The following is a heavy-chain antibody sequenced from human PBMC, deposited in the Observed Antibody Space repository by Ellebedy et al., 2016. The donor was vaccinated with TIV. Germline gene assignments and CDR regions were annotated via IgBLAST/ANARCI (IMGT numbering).Heavy chain of an antibody. V-gene: IGHV3-74*01. J-gene: IGHJ4*02. CDR1: GLTFSNYW. CDR3: VSASPTIDY. D-gene: IGHD1-1*01. CDR2: INSDGGDT. Sequence: GESLKISCGASGLTFSNYWMHWVRQVPGKGLVWVSRINSDGGDTRYADSVKGRFTISRDNAKNTLYLQMNSLKGEDTAVYYCVSASPTIDYWGQGTLVTVSS.